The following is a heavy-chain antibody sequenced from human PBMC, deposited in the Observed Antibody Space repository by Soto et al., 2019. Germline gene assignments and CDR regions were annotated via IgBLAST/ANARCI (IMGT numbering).Heavy chain of an antibody. D-gene: IGHD3-22*01. CDR3: AKDLAPTYKYDSRDAFDI. J-gene: IGHJ3*02. Sequence: LRLSCEASGFMFNNYAMNWVRQAPGKGLEWVSSISGNGSATYYTDSVKGRFTISRDSSKKTLYIQMNSLGADDTAVYYCAKDLAPTYKYDSRDAFDIWGQGTMVTVSS. CDR1: GFMFNNYA. V-gene: IGHV3-23*01. CDR2: ISGNGSAT.